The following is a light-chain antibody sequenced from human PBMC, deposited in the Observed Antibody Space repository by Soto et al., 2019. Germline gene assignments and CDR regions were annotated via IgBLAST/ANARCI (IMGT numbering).Light chain of an antibody. CDR3: SSLTSSNTWV. J-gene: IGLJ3*02. CDR1: NSDVGGYDY. V-gene: IGLV2-14*01. CDR2: QVN. Sequence: QSVLTQPPSASGSPGQSVTISCTGTNSDVGGYDYVSWYQHYPGKAPKLPIYQVNNRPSGVSSRFSGSKSGNTASLTFSGLQAEDEADYYCSSLTSSNTWVFGGGTKLTVL.